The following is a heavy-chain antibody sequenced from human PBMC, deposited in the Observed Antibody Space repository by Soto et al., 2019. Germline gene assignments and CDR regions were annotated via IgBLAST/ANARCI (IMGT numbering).Heavy chain of an antibody. CDR1: SGSISSSNW. CDR2: IYHSGST. Sequence: QVQLQESGPGLVKPSGTLSLTCAVSSGSISSSNWWSWVRQPPGKGLEWIGEIYHSGSTNYNPSLKSRVTISVDKSKNQFSLKLSSVTAADTAVYYCARRAVSAASGDYDHPRYYYMDVWGKGTTVTVSS. J-gene: IGHJ6*03. CDR3: ARRAVSAASGDYDHPRYYYMDV. D-gene: IGHD4-17*01. V-gene: IGHV4-4*02.